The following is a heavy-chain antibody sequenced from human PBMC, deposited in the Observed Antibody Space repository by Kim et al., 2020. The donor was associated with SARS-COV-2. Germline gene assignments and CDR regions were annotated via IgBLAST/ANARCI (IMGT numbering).Heavy chain of an antibody. V-gene: IGHV1-69*13. CDR3: ARPFRGGGAWRGD. J-gene: IGHJ4*02. Sequence: SVKVSCKASGDTFSSYAFNWVRQVPGQGLEWMGGILPIVGTPDYARKFQGRLTITADESTGTVYMELSSLTSDDTATYYCARPFRGGGAWRGDWGQGT. CDR1: GDTFSSYA. CDR2: ILPIVGTP. D-gene: IGHD1-26*01.